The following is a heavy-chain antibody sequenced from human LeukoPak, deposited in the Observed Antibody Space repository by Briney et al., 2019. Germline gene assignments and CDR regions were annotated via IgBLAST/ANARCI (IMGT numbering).Heavy chain of an antibody. CDR2: ISGSGGST. CDR1: GFPFSSYD. CDR3: AKGRIGGYSFGIFDY. Sequence: GSLRLSCAASGFPFSSYDMNWVRQAPGKGLEWVSDISGSGGSTYYADSVKGRFTISRDNSKNTLYLQMNSLRAEDTAIYYCAKGRIGGYSFGIFDYWGQGTLVTVSS. V-gene: IGHV3-23*01. D-gene: IGHD5-18*01. J-gene: IGHJ4*02.